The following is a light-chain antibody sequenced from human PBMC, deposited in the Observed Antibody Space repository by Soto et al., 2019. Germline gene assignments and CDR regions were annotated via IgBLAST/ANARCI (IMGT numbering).Light chain of an antibody. J-gene: IGKJ1*01. CDR2: DAS. V-gene: IGKV1-5*01. Sequence: DIQMTQSPSTLSASVGDRVTITCRASQSISSWLAWYQQKPGKAPKLLIYDASSLESGVPSRFSGSGSGTEFTLTISSLQPDEFATYYGQQYNSYSPVRTVGQGTKVDI. CDR3: QQYNSYSPVRT. CDR1: QSISSW.